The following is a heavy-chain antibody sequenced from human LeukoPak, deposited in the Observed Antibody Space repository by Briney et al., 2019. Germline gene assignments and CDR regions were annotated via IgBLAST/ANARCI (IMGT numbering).Heavy chain of an antibody. Sequence: PSETLSLTCAVYGGSFSGYYWSWIRQPPGKGLEWIGEINHSGSTNYNPSLKSRVTISVDTSKNQFSLKLSSVTAADTAVYYCAGGYSPPSSLDYWGQGTLVTVSS. CDR3: AGGYSPPSSLDY. CDR1: GGSFSGYY. V-gene: IGHV4-34*01. D-gene: IGHD2-21*01. CDR2: INHSGST. J-gene: IGHJ4*02.